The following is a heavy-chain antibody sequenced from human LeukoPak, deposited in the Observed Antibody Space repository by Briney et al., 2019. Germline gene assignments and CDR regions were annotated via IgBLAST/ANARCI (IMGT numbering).Heavy chain of an antibody. J-gene: IGHJ4*02. Sequence: GGSLRLSCAASGFTFSTYAMTWVRQAPGKGLEWVSAISDSGGSTYDADSVKGRFTISRDNSKNTLYLQMNSLRAEDTAVYYCAKDTSIGRYCTNGVCSPFDYWGQGTLVTVSS. V-gene: IGHV3-23*01. D-gene: IGHD2-8*01. CDR3: AKDTSIGRYCTNGVCSPFDY. CDR2: ISDSGGST. CDR1: GFTFSTYA.